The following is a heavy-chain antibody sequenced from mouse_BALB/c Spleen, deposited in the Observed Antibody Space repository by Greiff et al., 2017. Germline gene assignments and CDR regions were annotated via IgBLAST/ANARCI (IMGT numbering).Heavy chain of an antibody. J-gene: IGHJ2*01. CDR1: GFSLTDYG. Sequence: VKLMESGPGLVAPSQSLSITCTVSGFSLTDYGVSWIRQPPGKGLEWLGVIWGGGSTYYNSALKSRLSISKDNSKSQVFLKMNSLQTDDTAMYYCAKQRNWDVPLFDYWGQGTTLTVSS. D-gene: IGHD4-1*01. CDR2: IWGGGST. CDR3: AKQRNWDVPLFDY. V-gene: IGHV2-6-5*01.